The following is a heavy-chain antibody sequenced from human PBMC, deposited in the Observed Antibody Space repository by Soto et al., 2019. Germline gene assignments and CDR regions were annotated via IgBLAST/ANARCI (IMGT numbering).Heavy chain of an antibody. CDR1: ENTFTGCY. CDR2: INPTNGGT. J-gene: IGHJ6*02. CDR3: ARDASGTLFRGMHV. V-gene: IGHV1-2*02. Sequence: GASVKVSCKASENTFTGCYMHWVRQAPGQGLEWMGWINPTNGGTNYAEKFQGRVTMTSDTSKSTVYMEVSSLRFDDTAVYFCARDASGTLFRGMHVWGQGTTVTVSS. D-gene: IGHD3-10*01.